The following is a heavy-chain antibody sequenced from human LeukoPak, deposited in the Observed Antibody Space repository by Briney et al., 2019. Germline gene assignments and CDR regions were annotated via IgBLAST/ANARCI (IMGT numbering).Heavy chain of an antibody. CDR2: INHSGST. V-gene: IGHV4-34*01. CDR1: GGSFSGYD. J-gene: IGHJ4*02. CDR3: ARAKVIIRQNDY. D-gene: IGHD3-10*01. Sequence: PSETLSLTCAVYGGSFSGYDWSWIRQPPGKGLEWMGEINHSGSTNYNPSIKSRVTISVDTSKNQFSLKLSSVTAADTAVYYCARAKVIIRQNDYWGQGTLVTVSS.